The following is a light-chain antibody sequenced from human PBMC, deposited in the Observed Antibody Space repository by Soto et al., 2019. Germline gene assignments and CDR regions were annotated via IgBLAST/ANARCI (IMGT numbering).Light chain of an antibody. J-gene: IGKJ4*01. Sequence: EIVMTQSPATLSVSPGERATHSCRASQSVNSDLAWYQQKPGQAPRLLIYGASTRATGIPGRFSGSGSGTEFTLTISSLQSEDFAVYYCQQYNNWPLTFGGGTKV. V-gene: IGKV3-15*01. CDR2: GAS. CDR1: QSVNSD. CDR3: QQYNNWPLT.